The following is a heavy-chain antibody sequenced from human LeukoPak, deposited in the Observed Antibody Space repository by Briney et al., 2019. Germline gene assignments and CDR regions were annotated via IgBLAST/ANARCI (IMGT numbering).Heavy chain of an antibody. Sequence: ASVKVSCKASGYTFTSYGISWVRQAPGQGLEWMGWISAYNGNTNYAQKLQGRVTMTTDTSTSTAYMELRSLRSDDTAVYYCAVVEDTAKYYYYYMDVWGKGTTVTISS. CDR2: ISAYNGNT. CDR3: AVVEDTAKYYYYYMDV. J-gene: IGHJ6*03. V-gene: IGHV1-18*01. CDR1: GYTFTSYG. D-gene: IGHD5-18*01.